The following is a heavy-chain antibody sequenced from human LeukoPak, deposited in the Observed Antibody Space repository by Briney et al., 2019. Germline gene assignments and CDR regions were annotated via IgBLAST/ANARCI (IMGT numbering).Heavy chain of an antibody. CDR3: ARDIVVVVAAEEEYYFDY. CDR1: GGTFSSYA. V-gene: IGHV1-69*01. J-gene: IGHJ4*02. D-gene: IGHD2-15*01. Sequence: SVKVSCKASGGTFSSYAISWVRQAPGQGLEWMGGIVPIFGTANYAQKFQGRVTITADESTSTAYMELSSLRSEDTAVYYCARDIVVVVAAEEEYYFDYWGQGTLVTVSS. CDR2: IVPIFGTA.